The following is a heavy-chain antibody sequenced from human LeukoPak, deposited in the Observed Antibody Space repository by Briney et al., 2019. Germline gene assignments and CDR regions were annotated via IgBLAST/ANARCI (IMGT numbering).Heavy chain of an antibody. J-gene: IGHJ4*02. V-gene: IGHV3-23*01. CDR3: AKAPVTSCRGAYCYPFDS. CDR1: GFTFSSYA. CDR2: TSSSDAGT. D-gene: IGHD2-21*01. Sequence: GGSLRLSCAASGFTFSSYAMSWVRQTPGKGLEWIAATSSSDAGTYHADSVRGRFTISRDNSKNTLYLQMNSLRAEDAAVYFCAKAPVTSCRGAYCYPFDSWGQGTLVTVSS.